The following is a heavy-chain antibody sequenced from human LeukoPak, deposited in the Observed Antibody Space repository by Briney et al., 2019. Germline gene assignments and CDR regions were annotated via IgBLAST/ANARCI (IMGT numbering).Heavy chain of an antibody. CDR1: GGTISSYY. CDR2: IYTSGST. V-gene: IGHV4-4*07. J-gene: IGHJ3*02. CDR3: ARDSTDSSGSIFTYAFDI. D-gene: IGHD3-22*01. Sequence: PSETLSLTCTVSGGTISSYYWSWIRQPAGKGLEWIGRIYTSGSTNYNPSLKSRVTMSVDTSKNQFSLKLSSVTAADTAVYYCARDSTDSSGSIFTYAFDIWGQGTVVTVS.